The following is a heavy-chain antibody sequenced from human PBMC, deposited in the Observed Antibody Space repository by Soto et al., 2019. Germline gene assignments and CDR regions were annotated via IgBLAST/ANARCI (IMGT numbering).Heavy chain of an antibody. CDR2: ISGSRGST. J-gene: IGHJ4*02. CDR1: GFTFSSHA. D-gene: IGHD3-22*01. V-gene: IGHV3-23*01. CDR3: AKDYYDNSGYFQHFFDY. Sequence: QLLESGGGLVQPGGSLRLSCAASGFTFSSHAMSWVRQAPGKGLEWVSTISGSRGSTYYADPVKGRFTISRDNSRSRLYLQMSSLRAEHTAIYYCAKDYYDNSGYFQHFFDYWGLGTLVTVSS.